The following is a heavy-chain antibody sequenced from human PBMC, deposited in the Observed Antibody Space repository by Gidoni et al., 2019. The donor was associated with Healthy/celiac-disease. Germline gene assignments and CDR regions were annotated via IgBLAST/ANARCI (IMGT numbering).Heavy chain of an antibody. J-gene: IGHJ4*02. V-gene: IGHV3-30-3*01. CDR1: AFTFSSYA. Sequence: QVQLVESGGGVVQPGRSLRLSCAASAFTFSSYAMHWVRQAPGKGLEWVAVISYDGSNKYYADSVKGRFTISRDNSKNTLYLQMNSLRAEDTAVYYCARDQQLAHFDYWGQGTLVTVSS. CDR2: ISYDGSNK. CDR3: ARDQQLAHFDY. D-gene: IGHD6-6*01.